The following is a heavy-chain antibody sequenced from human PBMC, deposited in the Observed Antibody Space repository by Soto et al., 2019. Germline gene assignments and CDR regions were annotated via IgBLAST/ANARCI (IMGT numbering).Heavy chain of an antibody. CDR2: IYYSGSA. V-gene: IGHV4-31*03. CDR1: GGSISSSDYY. Sequence: QVQLQESGPGLVKPSQTLSLTCTVSGGSISSSDYYWSWIRQHPGKGLEWIGDIYYSGSAYYNPSLKRRVTISLDTSKSQFALKRSSVPAADTAVYYCAREVSPNSRGWYTVLVRWFDPWGQGTLVTVSS. D-gene: IGHD6-19*01. CDR3: AREVSPNSRGWYTVLVRWFDP. J-gene: IGHJ5*02.